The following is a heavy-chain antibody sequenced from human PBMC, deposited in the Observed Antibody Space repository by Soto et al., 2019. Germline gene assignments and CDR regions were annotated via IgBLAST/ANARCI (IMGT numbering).Heavy chain of an antibody. V-gene: IGHV4-34*01. Sequence: SKTLSLTCAVYGGSFSGYYWSWIRQPPGKGLEWIGEINHSGSTNYNPSLKSRVTISVDTSKNQFSLKLSSVTAADTAVYYCARGHSSGWYRSWGQGTLVTVSS. CDR2: INHSGST. D-gene: IGHD6-19*01. J-gene: IGHJ5*02. CDR1: GGSFSGYY. CDR3: ARGHSSGWYRS.